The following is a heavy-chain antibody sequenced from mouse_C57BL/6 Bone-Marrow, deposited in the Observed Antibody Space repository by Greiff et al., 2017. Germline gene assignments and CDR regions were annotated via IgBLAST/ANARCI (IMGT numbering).Heavy chain of an antibody. J-gene: IGHJ2*01. CDR2: ISSGGSYT. CDR3: ARQEYGSSYYFDY. CDR1: GFTFSSYG. D-gene: IGHD1-1*01. Sequence: EVKVVESGGDLVKPGGSLKLSCAASGFTFSSYGMSWVRQTPDKRLEWVATISSGGSYTYYPDSVKGRFTLSRDNAKNTLYLQMSSLKSEDTAMYYCARQEYGSSYYFDYWGQGTTLTVSS. V-gene: IGHV5-6*01.